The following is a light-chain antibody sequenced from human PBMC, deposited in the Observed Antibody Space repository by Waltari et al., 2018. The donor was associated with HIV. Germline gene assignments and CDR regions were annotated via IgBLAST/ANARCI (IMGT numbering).Light chain of an antibody. CDR1: SSDVGGYNF. CDR3: SSYAGSDNLWV. V-gene: IGLV2-8*01. CDR2: EVS. Sequence: QSALTQPPSASGSPGQSVSISCTGTSSDVGGYNFVSWYQKNPGKAPKPMIYEVSKRPSGVPDRFSGSKSGNTASLTVSGLQAEDEANYYCSSYAGSDNLWVFGGGTKLTVL. J-gene: IGLJ3*02.